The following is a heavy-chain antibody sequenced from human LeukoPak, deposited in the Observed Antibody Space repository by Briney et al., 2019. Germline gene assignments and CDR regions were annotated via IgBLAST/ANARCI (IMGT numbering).Heavy chain of an antibody. CDR2: ISGSGGST. V-gene: IGHV3-23*01. D-gene: IGHD2-15*01. Sequence: PGGSLRLSCAASGFTFSSYAMSWVRQAPGKGLEWVSAISGSGGSTYYADSVKGRFTISRDNSKNTLYLQMNRLRAEDTAVYYCARHEDIVVVVAATDAFDIWGQGTMVTVSS. CDR1: GFTFSSYA. J-gene: IGHJ3*02. CDR3: ARHEDIVVVVAATDAFDI.